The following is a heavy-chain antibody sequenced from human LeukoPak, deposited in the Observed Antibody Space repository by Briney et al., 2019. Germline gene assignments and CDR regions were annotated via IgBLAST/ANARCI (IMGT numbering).Heavy chain of an antibody. CDR3: ASSSQCELSDIAN. V-gene: IGHV4-39*02. CDR1: GGSINRNTYY. J-gene: IGHJ4*02. CDR2: IYFSGTT. Sequence: SETLSLTCTVSGGSINRNTYYWAWIRQPPGKGLEWIGSIYFSGTTYYNPSLNSRVTISIDTSKKHFSLKLESVTAADTAVYSWASSSQCELSDIANWGPGTLVTVSS. D-gene: IGHD1-1*01.